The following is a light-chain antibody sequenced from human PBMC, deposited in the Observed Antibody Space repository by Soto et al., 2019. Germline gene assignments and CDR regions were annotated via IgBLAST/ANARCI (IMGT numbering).Light chain of an antibody. J-gene: IGKJ4*01. V-gene: IGKV1-39*01. CDR3: QQSYSTPLT. Sequence: DIQMTQSPSSLPASVGDRVTITCRASQSITNYLSWYQQRPGKAPKLLIHAATNLQSGVPSRFSGSGSETDFSLTISSLQPEDFATYYCQQSYSTPLTFGGGTKVEIK. CDR1: QSITNY. CDR2: AAT.